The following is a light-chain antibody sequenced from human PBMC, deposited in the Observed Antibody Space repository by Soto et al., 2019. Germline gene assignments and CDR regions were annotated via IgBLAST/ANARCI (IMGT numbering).Light chain of an antibody. CDR1: QSISRY. Sequence: DIQMTQSPSSLSASLGDRFTISCRASQSISRYLSWYQQKPGKAPKLLIYLASSLQSGVPSRFSGSGSGTDFTLTISSLQPEDLATYYCLESSSALTFGQGTRLEI. V-gene: IGKV1-39*01. CDR2: LAS. J-gene: IGKJ5*01. CDR3: LESSSALT.